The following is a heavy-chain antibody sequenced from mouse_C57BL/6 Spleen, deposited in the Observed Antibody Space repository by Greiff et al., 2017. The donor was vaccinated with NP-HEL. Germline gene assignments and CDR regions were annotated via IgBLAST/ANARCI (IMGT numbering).Heavy chain of an antibody. D-gene: IGHD2-1*01. CDR3: TRQGNYVEGFDY. Sequence: QVQLQQSGAELVRPGASVTLSCKASGYTFTDYEMHWVKQTPVHGLEWIGAIDPETGGTAYNQKFKGKAILTADKSSSTAYMELRSLTSEDSAVYYCTRQGNYVEGFDYWGQGTTLTVSS. V-gene: IGHV1-15*01. CDR1: GYTFTDYE. CDR2: IDPETGGT. J-gene: IGHJ2*01.